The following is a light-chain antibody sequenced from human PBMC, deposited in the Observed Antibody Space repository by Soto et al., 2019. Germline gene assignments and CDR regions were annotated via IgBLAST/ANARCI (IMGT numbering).Light chain of an antibody. CDR1: SSDVGGYNY. CDR2: EVN. Sequence: QSALTQPPSASGSPGQSVTISCTGTSSDVGGYNYVSGYQQHPGKVPKLMVYEVNKRPSGVPDRFSGSKSDNTASLTVSGLQAEDEADYYCTSYAGGNNVFGTGTKVTVL. V-gene: IGLV2-8*01. J-gene: IGLJ1*01. CDR3: TSYAGGNNV.